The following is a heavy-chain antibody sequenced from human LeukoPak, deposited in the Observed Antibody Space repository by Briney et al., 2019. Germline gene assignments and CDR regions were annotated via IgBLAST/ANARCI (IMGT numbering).Heavy chain of an antibody. V-gene: IGHV3-21*01. CDR2: ISSSSSYI. CDR1: GFTFSSFA. Sequence: KTGGSLRLSCAASGFTFSSFAMNWVRQAPGKGLEWVSSISSSSSYIYYADSVKGRFTISRDNAKNSLYLQMNSLRAEDTAVYYCARDSHLPAYSSPGGWFDPWGQGTLVTVSS. D-gene: IGHD6-13*01. J-gene: IGHJ5*02. CDR3: ARDSHLPAYSSPGGWFDP.